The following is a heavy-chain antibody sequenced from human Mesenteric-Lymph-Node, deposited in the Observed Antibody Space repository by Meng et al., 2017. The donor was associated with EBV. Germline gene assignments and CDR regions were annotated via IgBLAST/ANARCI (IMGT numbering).Heavy chain of an antibody. Sequence: QVQLQQWGAGLLKPAETLSLSCAVYGGSFIGYYWSWIRQPPGKGLEWIGEINHSGSTNYNPSLKSRVTISVDTSKNQFSLKLSSVTAADTAVYYCARGMATIIWGQGTLVTVSS. CDR2: INHSGST. CDR1: GGSFIGYY. CDR3: ARGMATII. V-gene: IGHV4-34*01. D-gene: IGHD5-24*01. J-gene: IGHJ4*02.